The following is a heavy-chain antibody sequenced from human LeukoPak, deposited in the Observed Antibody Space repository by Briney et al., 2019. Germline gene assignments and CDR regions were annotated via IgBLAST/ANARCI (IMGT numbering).Heavy chain of an antibody. CDR3: ARDLGYCSGGSCYSDYYYYGMDV. CDR1: GDSVSSSSAA. Sequence: SQTLSLTCAISGDSVSSSSAAWNWIRQSPSRGLEWLGRTYYRSKWYNDYAVSVKSRITINPDTSKNQFSLQQNSVTPEDTAVYYCARDLGYCSGGSCYSDYYYYGMDVWGQGTTVTVSS. CDR2: TYYRSKWYN. D-gene: IGHD2-15*01. J-gene: IGHJ6*02. V-gene: IGHV6-1*01.